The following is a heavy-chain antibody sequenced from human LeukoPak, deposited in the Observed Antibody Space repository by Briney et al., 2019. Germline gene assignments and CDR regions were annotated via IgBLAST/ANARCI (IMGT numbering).Heavy chain of an antibody. CDR1: GFTFSNYW. V-gene: IGHV3-7*02. CDR2: INQDGSEK. Sequence: GGSLRLSCAASGFTFSNYWMSWVRQAPGQGLEWVAHINQDGSEKYYVDSVKGRFTISRDNAKNSLYLQMNRLRAEDTAVYYCARNGGGDIVVAFAFDIWGQGTMVTVSS. CDR3: ARNGGGDIVVAFAFDI. J-gene: IGHJ3*02. D-gene: IGHD2-15*01.